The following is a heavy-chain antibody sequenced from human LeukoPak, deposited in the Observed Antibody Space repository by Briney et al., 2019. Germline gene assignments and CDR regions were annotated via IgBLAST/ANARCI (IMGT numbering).Heavy chain of an antibody. J-gene: IGHJ4*02. CDR2: IIPIFGTA. Sequence: ASVKVSCKASGYSFTTYAISWVRQAPGQGLEWMGGIIPIFGTANYAQKFQGRVTITADESTSTAYMELSSLRSEDTAVYYCAREATGYFDYWGQGTLVTVSS. V-gene: IGHV1-69*01. CDR1: GYSFTTYA. CDR3: AREATGYFDY. D-gene: IGHD5-12*01.